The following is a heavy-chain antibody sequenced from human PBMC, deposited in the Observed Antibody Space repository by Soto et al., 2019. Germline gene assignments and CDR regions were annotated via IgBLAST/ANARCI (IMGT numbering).Heavy chain of an antibody. CDR1: GFTFTSYA. J-gene: IGHJ4*01. Sequence: EVQLLESGGGLVQPGGSLRLSCAASGFTFTSYAMSWLRQAPGKGLEWVSAISGSGGRTNYADSVKGRFTISRDSSKNTLYPEMDSLKAEDTALYSGSKGRYSSGWRGGFDYRSQGTLVNVSP. V-gene: IGHV3-23*01. D-gene: IGHD6-19*01. CDR2: ISGSGGRT. CDR3: SKGRYSSGWRGGFDY.